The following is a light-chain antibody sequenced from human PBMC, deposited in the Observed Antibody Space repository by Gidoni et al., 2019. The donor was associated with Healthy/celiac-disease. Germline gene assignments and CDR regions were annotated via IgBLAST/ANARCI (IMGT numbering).Light chain of an antibody. CDR1: QSVSSSY. CDR2: GAS. J-gene: IGKJ3*01. CDR3: QQYGSSRFT. Sequence: EIVLTQSPGTLSLSPGERATLSCRDSQSVSSSYLAWYHQKPGQAPRRLILGASSRATGIPDRLIGSGSWTDVTLTISRLEPEDFAGYYCQQYGSSRFTFXPXTKVDIK. V-gene: IGKV3-20*01.